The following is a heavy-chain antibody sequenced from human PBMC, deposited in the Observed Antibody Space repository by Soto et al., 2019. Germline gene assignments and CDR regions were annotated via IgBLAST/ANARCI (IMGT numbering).Heavy chain of an antibody. CDR3: ARFYEEAIFGVVTKYNWFDP. D-gene: IGHD3-3*01. CDR2: IYYSGST. J-gene: IGHJ5*02. CDR1: GGSISSGAYY. Sequence: PSETLSLTCTVSGGSISSGAYYWSWIRQPPGKGLEWIGYIYYSGSTYYNPSLESRVTISVDTSKNQFSLKLSSVTAADTAVYYCARFYEEAIFGVVTKYNWFDPWGQGTLVTVSS. V-gene: IGHV4-30-4*01.